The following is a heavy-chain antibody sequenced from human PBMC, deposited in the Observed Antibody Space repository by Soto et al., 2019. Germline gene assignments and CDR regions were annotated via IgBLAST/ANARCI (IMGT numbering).Heavy chain of an antibody. CDR3: AISQDRGGRTTFIY. V-gene: IGHV3-9*01. J-gene: IGHJ4*02. D-gene: IGHD3-16*01. CDR2: INWKSDI. Sequence: GGSLRLSCAGSGFTFDDNAMPWSRQAPEKGLEWVSGINWKSDIGYADSVKGRFTISRDNAENSLYLQMNSLRAEDTALYYCAISQDRGGRTTFIYWGQGTQVTVSS. CDR1: GFTFDDNA.